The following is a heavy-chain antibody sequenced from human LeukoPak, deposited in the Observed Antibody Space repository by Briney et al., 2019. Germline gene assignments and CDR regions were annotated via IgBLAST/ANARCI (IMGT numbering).Heavy chain of an antibody. CDR1: GGSISSYS. Sequence: PSETLSLTCTVSGGSISSYSWSWIRQPPGKGLEWIGYIYYSGSTNYNPSLKSRVTISVDTSKNQFSLKLSSVTAADTAVYYCARAGSEWLGLFDYWGQGTLVTVSS. CDR3: ARAGSEWLGLFDY. V-gene: IGHV4-59*01. J-gene: IGHJ4*02. CDR2: IYYSGST. D-gene: IGHD6-19*01.